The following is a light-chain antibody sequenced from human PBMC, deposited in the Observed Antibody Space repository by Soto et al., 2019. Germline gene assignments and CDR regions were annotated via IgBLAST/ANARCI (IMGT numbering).Light chain of an antibody. J-gene: IGKJ4*01. Sequence: DIQMTQSPSSLSASVGDRVTITCRASQGISNYLAWYQQKPGKVPKLLIYAASTLQSGVPSRFSGSGSGTDFTLTISSMQPEEVKTYYCQKCNSALLTLGVGTKVDIK. CDR1: QGISNY. V-gene: IGKV1-27*01. CDR2: AAS. CDR3: QKCNSALLT.